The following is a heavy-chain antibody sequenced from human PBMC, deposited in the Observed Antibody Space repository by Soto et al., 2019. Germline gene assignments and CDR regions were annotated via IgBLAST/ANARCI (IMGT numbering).Heavy chain of an antibody. Sequence: GGSLRLSCAASGFTFSSYAMSWVRQAPGKGLEWVSGISGSGGSTYYADSVKGRFTISRDNSKNTLYLQMNSLRAEDTAVYYCAKTFYDFWSGYQNWFDPWGQGTLVTVSS. CDR2: ISGSGGST. J-gene: IGHJ5*02. D-gene: IGHD3-3*01. CDR1: GFTFSSYA. CDR3: AKTFYDFWSGYQNWFDP. V-gene: IGHV3-23*01.